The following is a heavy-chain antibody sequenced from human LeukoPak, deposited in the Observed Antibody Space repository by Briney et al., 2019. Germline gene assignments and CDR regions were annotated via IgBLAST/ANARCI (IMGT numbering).Heavy chain of an antibody. CDR1: GFSFSNSW. CDR2: INQDGSTK. D-gene: IGHD1/OR15-1a*01. Sequence: GGSLRLSRAATGFSFSNSWMTWVRQAPGKGPEWLANINQDGSTKNYVDAVEGRFTISRDNAKNSLYLQMNSLRAEDTAVYYCTRDFAFQQFDYWGQGTLVTVSS. J-gene: IGHJ4*02. V-gene: IGHV3-7*01. CDR3: TRDFAFQQFDY.